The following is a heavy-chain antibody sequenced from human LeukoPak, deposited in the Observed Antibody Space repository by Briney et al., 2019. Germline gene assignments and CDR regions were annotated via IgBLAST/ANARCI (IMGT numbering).Heavy chain of an antibody. D-gene: IGHD6-19*01. Sequence: ASVKVSCKASGGTFSSYAISWVRQAPGKGLEWMGGFDPEDGETIYAQKFQGRVTMTEDTSTDTAYMELSSLRSEDTAVYYCATDLLQWPTIWGQGTLVTVSS. V-gene: IGHV1-24*01. CDR3: ATDLLQWPTI. J-gene: IGHJ4*02. CDR1: GGTFSSYA. CDR2: FDPEDGET.